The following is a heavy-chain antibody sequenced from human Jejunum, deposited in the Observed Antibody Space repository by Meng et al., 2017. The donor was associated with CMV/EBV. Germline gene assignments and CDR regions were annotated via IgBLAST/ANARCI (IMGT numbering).Heavy chain of an antibody. J-gene: IGHJ5*02. CDR2: IYYSGST. V-gene: IGHV4-59*01. Sequence: CGGSSSGYFWSGNRQPPGKGLEWIGYIYYSGSTNYNPSLKSRVTISVDTSKNQFSLKLSSVTAADTAVYYCARDLTREVTWGFDPWGQGTLVTVSS. CDR3: ARDLTREVTWGFDP. D-gene: IGHD7-27*01. CDR1: GGSSSGYF.